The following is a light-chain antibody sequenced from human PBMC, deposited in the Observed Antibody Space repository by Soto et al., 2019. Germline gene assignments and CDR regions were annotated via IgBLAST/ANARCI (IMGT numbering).Light chain of an antibody. Sequence: QSVLTQPASVSGSLGQSITISCTGTSSDVGGYNYVSWYQLHPGKAPKLMIYEVSNRPSGVSNRFSGSKSGNTASLTISGLQAEDEADYYCSSYTSGSNPYVFGTGTKVTVL. CDR3: SSYTSGSNPYV. CDR2: EVS. CDR1: SSDVGGYNY. V-gene: IGLV2-14*01. J-gene: IGLJ1*01.